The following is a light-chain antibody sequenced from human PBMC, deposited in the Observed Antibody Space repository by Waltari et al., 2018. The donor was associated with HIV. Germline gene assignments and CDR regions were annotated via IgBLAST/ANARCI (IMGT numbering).Light chain of an antibody. CDR1: QDISSS. CDR3: QQYFAVPLT. J-gene: IGKJ4*01. V-gene: IGKV1-NL1*01. Sequence: DIQMTQSPSSLSASIGDTVTINCRASQDISSSVSWFQQQPGKVPKLLVHGSFILQRGVPSRFRGSGSGTDYTLTISGLQAEDFATYFCQQYFAVPLTFGGGTRV. CDR2: GSF.